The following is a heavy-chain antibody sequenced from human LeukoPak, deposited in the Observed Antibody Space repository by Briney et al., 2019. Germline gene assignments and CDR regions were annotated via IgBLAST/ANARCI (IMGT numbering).Heavy chain of an antibody. V-gene: IGHV1-2*02. CDR2: INPNSGGT. D-gene: IGHD3-10*01. J-gene: IGHJ4*02. CDR3: ATHKPYYYGSGSLY. CDR1: GYTFTGYY. Sequence: ASVKVSCKASGYTFTGYYMHWVRQAPGQGLEWMGWINPNSGGTNYAQKFQGRVTMTRDTSISTAYMELSRLRSDDTAVYYCATHKPYYYGSGSLYWGQGTLVTVSS.